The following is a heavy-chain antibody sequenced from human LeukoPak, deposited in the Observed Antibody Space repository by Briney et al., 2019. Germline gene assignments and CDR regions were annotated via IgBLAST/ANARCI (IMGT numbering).Heavy chain of an antibody. Sequence: ASVKVSCKASGYTFTSYGVSWVRQAPGQGLEWMGWISGYNGNTKYAQKVQGRVTMTTDTSTSTAYMKVRSLRSDDTAVYFCARYNDRDGTPDYWGQGTLVAVSS. CDR3: ARYNDRDGTPDY. CDR1: GYTFTSYG. D-gene: IGHD1-1*01. V-gene: IGHV1-18*01. J-gene: IGHJ4*02. CDR2: ISGYNGNT.